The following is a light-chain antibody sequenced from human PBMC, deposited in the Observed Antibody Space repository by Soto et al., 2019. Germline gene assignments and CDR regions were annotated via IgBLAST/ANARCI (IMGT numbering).Light chain of an antibody. V-gene: IGKV3-20*01. CDR3: QQYGSSGT. CDR1: QSVSNTY. J-gene: IGKJ1*01. CDR2: GAS. Sequence: EIVLTQSPGTLSMSPGERATLSCRASQSVSNTYLAWYQQKPGQAPRLLIYGASNRATGIPDRFSGSGSGTDFTLTISILEPEEFAVYYFQQYGSSGTFGQGTKVEIK.